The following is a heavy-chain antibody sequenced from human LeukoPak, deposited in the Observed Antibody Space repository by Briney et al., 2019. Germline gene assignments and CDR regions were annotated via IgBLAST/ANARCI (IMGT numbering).Heavy chain of an antibody. CDR3: ARYGGSGWVIDN. D-gene: IGHD6-19*01. V-gene: IGHV4-59*08. J-gene: IGHJ4*02. CDR2: IYYTGAT. CDR1: GGSISTY. Sequence: PSETLSLTCTVSGGSISTYWTWIRQPPGKGLEWIGYIYYTGATSYNPSLKSRVIISVDTSKKQSSLKLTSVTAADTAVYYCARYGGSGWVIDNWGQGTLVTVSS.